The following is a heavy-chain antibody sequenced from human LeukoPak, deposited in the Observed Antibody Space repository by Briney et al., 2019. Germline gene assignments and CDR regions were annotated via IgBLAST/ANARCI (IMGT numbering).Heavy chain of an antibody. CDR2: ISSSSSAI. Sequence: PGGSLRLSCTDSGFTFSNAWMNWVRQAPGKGLEWVSYISSSSSAIYYADSVKGRFTISRDNAKNSLYLQMNSLRAEDTAVYYCAREGYSPYWGQGTLVTVSS. D-gene: IGHD6-13*01. CDR1: GFTFSNAW. V-gene: IGHV3-48*01. J-gene: IGHJ4*02. CDR3: AREGYSPY.